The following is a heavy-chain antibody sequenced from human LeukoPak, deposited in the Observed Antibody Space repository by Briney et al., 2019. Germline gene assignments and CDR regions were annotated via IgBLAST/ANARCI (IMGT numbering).Heavy chain of an antibody. CDR2: IYTAGTT. CDR3: ARVLGSKYESASFDY. CDR1: GITVSHNY. D-gene: IGHD1-26*01. V-gene: IGHV3-66*01. J-gene: IGHJ4*02. Sequence: GGSLRLSCAASGITVSHNYMSWVRQAPGKGPEWVSIIYTAGTTYYADSVKGRFTISRDNFNNTLLLQMDSLTAEDTAVYYCARVLGSKYESASFDYWGQGTLVTVSS.